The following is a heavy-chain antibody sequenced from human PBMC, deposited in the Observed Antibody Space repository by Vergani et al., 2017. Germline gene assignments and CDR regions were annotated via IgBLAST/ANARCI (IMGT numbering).Heavy chain of an antibody. Sequence: QVQLQESGPGLVKPSETLSLTCTVSGGSISSYYWSWIRQPPGKGLEWIGYIYYSGSTNYNPSLKSRVTISVDTSKNQFSLKLSSVTAADTAVYYCARDRGSGSYFSGMDVWGQGTTVTVSS. J-gene: IGHJ6*02. CDR3: ARDRGSGSYFSGMDV. CDR1: GGSISSYY. V-gene: IGHV4-59*01. D-gene: IGHD3-10*01. CDR2: IYYSGST.